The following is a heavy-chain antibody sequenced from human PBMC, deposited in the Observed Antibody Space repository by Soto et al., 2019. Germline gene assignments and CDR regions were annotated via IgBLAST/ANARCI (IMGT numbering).Heavy chain of an antibody. Sequence: KPSETLSLTCTVSGGSISSGDYYWSWIRQPPGKGLEWIGYIYYSGSTYYNPSLKSRVTISVDTSKNQFSLKLSSVTAADTAVYYCARQSPYYYDSSSYYLFDYWGQGTLVTVSS. CDR2: IYYSGST. D-gene: IGHD3-22*01. CDR3: ARQSPYYYDSSSYYLFDY. J-gene: IGHJ4*02. V-gene: IGHV4-30-4*01. CDR1: GGSISSGDYY.